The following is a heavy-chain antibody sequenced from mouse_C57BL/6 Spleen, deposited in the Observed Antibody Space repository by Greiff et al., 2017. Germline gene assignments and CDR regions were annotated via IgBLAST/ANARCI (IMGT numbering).Heavy chain of an antibody. V-gene: IGHV1-64*01. CDR1: GYTFTSYW. Sequence: QVQLQQPGAELVKPGASVKLSCKASGYTFTSYWMHWVKQRPGQGLEWIGMIHPNSGSTNYNEKFKSKATLTVDKSSSTAYMQLSSLTSEDSAVYYCALTGCGSRYEYWYFDVWGTGTTVTVSS. CDR2: IHPNSGST. J-gene: IGHJ1*03. D-gene: IGHD1-1*01. CDR3: ALTGCGSRYEYWYFDV.